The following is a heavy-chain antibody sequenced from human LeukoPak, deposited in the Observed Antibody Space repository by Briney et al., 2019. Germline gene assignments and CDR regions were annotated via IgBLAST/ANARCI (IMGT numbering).Heavy chain of an antibody. CDR3: ATSRTLDY. J-gene: IGHJ4*02. CDR1: GFTFSSYW. V-gene: IGHV3-7*05. Sequence: RGSLRLSCAAPGFTFSSYWMSWVRQAPGKGLEWVANIKQDGSEKYYVDSVKGRFTISRDNAKSSLYLQMNSLRAEDTAVYYCATSRTLDYWGKGTLVTVSS. CDR2: IKQDGSEK.